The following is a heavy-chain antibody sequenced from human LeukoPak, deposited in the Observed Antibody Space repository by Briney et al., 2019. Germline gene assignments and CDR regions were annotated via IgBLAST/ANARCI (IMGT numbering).Heavy chain of an antibody. D-gene: IGHD3-3*01. J-gene: IGHJ5*02. CDR1: GGSFSGYY. CDR3: AREQAITIFGVVTPRDWFDP. CDR2: INHSGST. V-gene: IGHV4-34*01. Sequence: SETLSLTCAVYGGSFSGYYWSWIRQPPGKGLEWNGEINHSGSTNYNPSLKSRVTISVDTSKNQFSLKLSSVTAADTAVYYCAREQAITIFGVVTPRDWFDPWGQGTLVTVSS.